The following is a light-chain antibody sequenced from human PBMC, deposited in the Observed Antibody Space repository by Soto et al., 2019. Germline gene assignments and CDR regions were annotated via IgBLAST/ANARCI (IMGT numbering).Light chain of an antibody. CDR1: SSNIGAGYE. CDR3: YTYAGGSTYL. CDR2: GNT. J-gene: IGLJ1*01. V-gene: IGLV1-40*01. Sequence: QSVLTQPPSVSGAPGQRGTISCTGSSSNIGAGYEVHWFQQLPGTAPKLLIYGNTNRPSGVPDRFSGSKSDTSASLAITGLQPEDEADYYCYTYAGGSTYLFGTGTKVTV.